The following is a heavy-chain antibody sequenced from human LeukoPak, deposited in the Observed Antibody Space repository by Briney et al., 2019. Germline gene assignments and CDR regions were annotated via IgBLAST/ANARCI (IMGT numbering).Heavy chain of an antibody. CDR1: GYTFTSYG. Sequence: SVKVSCKASGYTFTSYGISWVRQAPGQGLEWMGWISAYNGNTNYAQKLQGRVTMTTDTSTSTAYMELRSLRSDDTAVYYCARDAAHYNSGSYRAFDYWGQGTLVTVSS. V-gene: IGHV1-18*01. D-gene: IGHD3-10*01. CDR3: ARDAAHYNSGSYRAFDY. CDR2: ISAYNGNT. J-gene: IGHJ4*02.